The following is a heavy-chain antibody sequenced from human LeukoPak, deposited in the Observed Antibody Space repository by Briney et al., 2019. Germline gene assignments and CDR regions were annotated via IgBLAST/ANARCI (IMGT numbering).Heavy chain of an antibody. Sequence: SETLSLTCAVYGGSFSGYYWSWIRQPPGKGLEWIGEINHSGSTNYNPSLKSRVTISVDTSKNQFSLKLSSVTAADTAVYYCARGIAALDYWGQGTLVTVSS. D-gene: IGHD6-6*01. CDR1: GGSFSGYY. CDR2: INHSGST. J-gene: IGHJ4*02. V-gene: IGHV4-34*01. CDR3: ARGIAALDY.